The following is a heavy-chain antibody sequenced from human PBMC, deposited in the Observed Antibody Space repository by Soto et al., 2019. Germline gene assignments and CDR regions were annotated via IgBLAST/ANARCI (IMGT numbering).Heavy chain of an antibody. CDR2: VSRSGGST. D-gene: IGHD3-22*01. CDR1: GFTFSNYA. V-gene: IGHV3-23*01. CDR3: AKPQRNYDSSGYYLKN. Sequence: GGSLRLSCAASGFTFSNYAMTWVRQAPGKGLEWVSAVSRSGGSTYYADSVKGRFTISRDNSKNTLYLQMNSLRAEDTAVYYWAKPQRNYDSSGYYLKNWGQGPLVTVSS. J-gene: IGHJ4*02.